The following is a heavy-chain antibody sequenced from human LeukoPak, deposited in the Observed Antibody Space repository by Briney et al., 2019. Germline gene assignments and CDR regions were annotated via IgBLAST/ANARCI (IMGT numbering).Heavy chain of an antibody. V-gene: IGHV4-59*01. Sequence: SETLSLTCTVSGVSISTYSWNWIRQPPGKGLEWIGYIYYSGSTNYNPSLKSRVTISVDTSKNQFSLKLSSVTAADTAVYYCARVGDGYNLGGYYFDYWGQGTLVTVSS. CDR2: IYYSGST. CDR1: GVSISTYS. D-gene: IGHD5-24*01. J-gene: IGHJ4*02. CDR3: ARVGDGYNLGGYYFDY.